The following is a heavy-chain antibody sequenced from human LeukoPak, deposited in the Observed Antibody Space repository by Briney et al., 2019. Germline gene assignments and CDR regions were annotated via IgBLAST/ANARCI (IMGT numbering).Heavy chain of an antibody. Sequence: ASVTVSCKVSGYTLTELSMHWVRQAPGKGLEWMGGFDPEDGETIYAQKFQGRVTMTEDTSTDTAYMELSSLRSEDTAVYYCATAPSLYSSGWYYFDYWGQGTLVTVSS. J-gene: IGHJ4*02. D-gene: IGHD6-19*01. CDR3: ATAPSLYSSGWYYFDY. CDR2: FDPEDGET. V-gene: IGHV1-24*01. CDR1: GYTLTELS.